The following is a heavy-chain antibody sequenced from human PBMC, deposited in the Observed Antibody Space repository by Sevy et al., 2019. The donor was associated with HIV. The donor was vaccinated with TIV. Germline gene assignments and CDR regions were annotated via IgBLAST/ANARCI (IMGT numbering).Heavy chain of an antibody. J-gene: IGHJ4*02. Sequence: GGSLRLSCAASGFTFSSYGLHWVRQAPGKGLEWVAFISYDRSEEYYTDSVNGRFTISRDNPKNTLYLQMNSLRAEDTAVYYCARVYCSYAIDYWGQGTLVTVSS. D-gene: IGHD1-26*01. V-gene: IGHV3-30-3*01. CDR3: ARVYCSYAIDY. CDR1: GFTFSSYG. CDR2: ISYDRSEE.